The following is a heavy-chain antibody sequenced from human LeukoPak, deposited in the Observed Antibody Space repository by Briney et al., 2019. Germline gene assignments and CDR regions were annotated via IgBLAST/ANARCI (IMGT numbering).Heavy chain of an antibody. CDR3: ASIVVIPAATDGFDI. CDR1: GGSISSNSHY. J-gene: IGHJ3*02. V-gene: IGHV4-39*02. Sequence: SETLSLTCTVSGGSISSNSHYWGWIRQPPGKGLEWIGSIYYSGSTYYNPSLKSRVTISVDTSKNHFSLKLSSVTAADTAVYYCASIVVIPAATDGFDIWGQGTMVTVSS. D-gene: IGHD2-2*01. CDR2: IYYSGST.